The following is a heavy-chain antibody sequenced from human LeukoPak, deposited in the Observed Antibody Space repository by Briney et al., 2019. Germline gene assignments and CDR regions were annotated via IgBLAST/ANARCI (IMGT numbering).Heavy chain of an antibody. J-gene: IGHJ4*02. Sequence: PGGSLRLSCAASGFAFSTYAIHWVRQAPGKGLEWVALISFDASSKYYADSLQGRFTLSRDNSKNTLFLQMNSLRAEDTAVYYCVRDSPAYNWNYGIFDCWGQGTLVTVSS. V-gene: IGHV3-30-3*01. CDR2: ISFDASSK. CDR3: VRDSPAYNWNYGIFDC. CDR1: GFAFSTYA. D-gene: IGHD1-7*01.